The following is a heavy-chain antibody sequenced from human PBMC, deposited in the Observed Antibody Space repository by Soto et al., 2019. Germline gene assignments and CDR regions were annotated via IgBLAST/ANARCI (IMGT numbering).Heavy chain of an antibody. CDR1: GFTFSSYA. CDR2: ISGSGGST. V-gene: IGHV3-23*01. CDR3: ARRGSGSYYDY. Sequence: EAQLLESGGGLVQPGGSLRLSCAASGFTFSSYAMRLVRQAPGNVLEWVSAISGSGGSTYYADTVKGRFTISRDNSKNTLYLQMNSLRAEDTAVYDCARRGSGSYYDYWGQGTLVTVSS. J-gene: IGHJ4*02. D-gene: IGHD1-26*01.